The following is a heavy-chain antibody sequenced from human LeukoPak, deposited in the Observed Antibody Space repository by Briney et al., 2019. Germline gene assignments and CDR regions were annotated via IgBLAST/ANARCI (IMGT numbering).Heavy chain of an antibody. CDR1: GGSISSHY. V-gene: IGHV4-59*11. CDR2: IYYSGST. CDR3: ARSTGTEYYYYYYYIDV. Sequence: SETLSLTCTVSGGSISSHYWSWIRQPPGKGLEWIGYIYYSGSTNYNPSLKSRVTISVDTSKNQFSLKLSSVTAADTAVYYCARSTGTEYYYYYYYIDVWGKGTTVTVYS. J-gene: IGHJ6*03. D-gene: IGHD1-1*01.